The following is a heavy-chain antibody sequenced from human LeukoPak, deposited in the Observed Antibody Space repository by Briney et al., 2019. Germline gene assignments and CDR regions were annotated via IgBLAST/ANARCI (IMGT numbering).Heavy chain of an antibody. Sequence: GGSLRLSCAASGFTFSSYSVNWVRQAPGKGLEWVSYISSSSSTIYYADSVKGRFTISRDNAKNSLYLQMNSLRAEDTAVYYCASRTCSGGSCYYFDYWGQGTLVTVSS. J-gene: IGHJ4*02. CDR2: ISSSSSTI. D-gene: IGHD2-15*01. CDR1: GFTFSSYS. CDR3: ASRTCSGGSCYYFDY. V-gene: IGHV3-48*04.